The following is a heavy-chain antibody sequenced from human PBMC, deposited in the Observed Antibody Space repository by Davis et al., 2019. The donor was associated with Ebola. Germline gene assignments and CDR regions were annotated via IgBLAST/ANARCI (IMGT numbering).Heavy chain of an antibody. J-gene: IGHJ6*02. V-gene: IGHV4-30-4*07. CDR2: IYYSGST. Sequence: MPSETLSLTCAVSGGSISSGGYSWSWIRQPPGKGLEWIGYIYYSGSTYYNPSLKSRVTISVDTSKNQFSLKLSSVTAADTAVYYCARGGWFGELFPDYRIYYYGMDVWGQGTTVTVSS. CDR3: ARGGWFGELFPDYRIYYYGMDV. CDR1: GGSISSGGYS. D-gene: IGHD3-10*01.